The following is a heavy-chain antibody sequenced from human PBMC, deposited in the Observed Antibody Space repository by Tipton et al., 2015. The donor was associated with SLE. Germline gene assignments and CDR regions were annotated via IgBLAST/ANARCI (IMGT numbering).Heavy chain of an antibody. CDR3: AKGGRYFDWGHFDY. Sequence: GSLRLSCAASGFTFSSYAMSWVRQAPGKGLEWVSVIYSGGSTYSADSVKGRFTISRDNSKNTLSLQMNSLRAEDTAVYYCAKGGRYFDWGHFDYWGQGTLVTVSS. V-gene: IGHV3-23*03. CDR1: GFTFSSYA. CDR2: IYSGGST. D-gene: IGHD3-9*01. J-gene: IGHJ4*02.